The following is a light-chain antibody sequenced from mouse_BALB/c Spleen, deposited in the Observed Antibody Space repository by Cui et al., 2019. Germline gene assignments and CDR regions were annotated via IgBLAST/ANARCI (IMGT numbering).Light chain of an antibody. J-gene: IGKJ5*01. CDR3: QQWSSNPLT. CDR2: ATS. V-gene: IGKV4-72*01. CDR1: LSVSY. Sequence: QIVLSQSPAILSASPGVKITMTSRSSLSVSYLHWYQQKPGSSPKPWIYATSNLASGVPARFSGSGSGTSYSLTISRVEAEVAATYYCQQWSSNPLTFGAGTKLELK.